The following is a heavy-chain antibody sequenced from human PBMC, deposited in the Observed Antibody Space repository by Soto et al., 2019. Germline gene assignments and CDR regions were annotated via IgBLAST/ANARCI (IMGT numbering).Heavy chain of an antibody. V-gene: IGHV2-70*13. Sequence: TLSLTCTVSGGSISSYYWSWIRQPPGKALEWLALIDWADDKYYSTSLKTRLTISKDTSKNQVVLTMTNVDPVDTATYYCEFINGPSGNYDLDYWGQGILVSVS. CDR2: IDWADDK. J-gene: IGHJ4*02. D-gene: IGHD2-8*01. CDR3: EFINGPSGNYDLDY. CDR1: GGSISSYYW.